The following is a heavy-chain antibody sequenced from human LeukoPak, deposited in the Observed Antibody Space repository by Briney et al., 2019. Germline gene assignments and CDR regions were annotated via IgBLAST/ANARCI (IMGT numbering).Heavy chain of an antibody. D-gene: IGHD4-17*01. CDR3: ARWGASDYGDYVDY. CDR1: GYSFTSYW. J-gene: IGHJ4*02. CDR2: IDPSDSYT. V-gene: IGHV5-10-1*01. Sequence: GESPKISCKGSGYSFTSYWISWVRQMPGKGLEWMGRIDPSDSYTNYSPSFQGHVTISADKSISTAYLQWSSLKAPDTAMYYCARWGASDYGDYVDYWGQGTLVTVSS.